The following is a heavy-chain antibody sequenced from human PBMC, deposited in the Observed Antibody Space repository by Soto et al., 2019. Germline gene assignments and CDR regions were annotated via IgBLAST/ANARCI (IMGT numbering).Heavy chain of an antibody. V-gene: IGHV4-61*01. CDR3: ARSQRGRTAFTFDY. D-gene: IGHD3-16*01. CDR2: IYYSGTT. CDR1: GDSVSNDNYY. Sequence: SETLSLTCAVSGDSVSNDNYYWSWIRQPPGKGLEWIGYIYYSGTTNYNSYLKSRLSLSVDMSKNQFSLKLASVTAADTAVYFCARSQRGRTAFTFDYWGQGALVTVSS. J-gene: IGHJ4*02.